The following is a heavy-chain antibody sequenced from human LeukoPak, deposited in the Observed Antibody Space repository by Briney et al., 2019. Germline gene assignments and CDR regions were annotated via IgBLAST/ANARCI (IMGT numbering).Heavy chain of an antibody. CDR1: GFTFSSYA. CDR2: ISGSGGST. CDR3: AKEIGDGIAVARLGIDHYFDY. J-gene: IGHJ4*02. V-gene: IGHV3-23*01. Sequence: GGSLRLSCAASGFTFSSYAMSWVRQAPGKGLEWVSAISGSGGSTYYADSVKGRFTISRDNSKNTLYLQMNSLRAEDTAVYYCAKEIGDGIAVARLGIDHYFDYWGQGTLVTVSS. D-gene: IGHD6-19*01.